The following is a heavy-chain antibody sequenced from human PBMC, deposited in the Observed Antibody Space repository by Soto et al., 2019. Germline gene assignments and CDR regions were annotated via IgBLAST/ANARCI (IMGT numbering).Heavy chain of an antibody. CDR1: GYTFTDYG. D-gene: IGHD3-9*01. J-gene: IGHJ4*02. V-gene: IGHV1-18*01. CDR2: ISAYNGNT. Sequence: QVQLVQSGAEVKKPGASVKVSCKASGYTFTDYGITWVRQAPGQGLEWMGWISAYNGNTNYAQKLQGRVTMTTVTSTSTTYMELRSLRSDDTAVYYCARAALLTGPYIAFDDWCKGTLVTVSS. CDR3: ARAALLTGPYIAFDD.